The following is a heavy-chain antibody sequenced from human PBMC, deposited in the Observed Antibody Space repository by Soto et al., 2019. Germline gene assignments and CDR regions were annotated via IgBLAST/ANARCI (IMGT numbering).Heavy chain of an antibody. CDR3: VSWDDIVVSND. CDR2: MNQDGSQT. V-gene: IGHV3-7*01. D-gene: IGHD5-12*01. CDR1: GFIFSANW. J-gene: IGHJ4*02. Sequence: EIQLVESGGGLVQPGGSLRLTCAASGFIFSANWMSWLRQAPGKGLQWVAHMNQDGSQTLYVDSVKGRFTISRDNAENSLYLQMNSLRADDTAVYYCVSWDDIVVSNDWGQGILVTVSS.